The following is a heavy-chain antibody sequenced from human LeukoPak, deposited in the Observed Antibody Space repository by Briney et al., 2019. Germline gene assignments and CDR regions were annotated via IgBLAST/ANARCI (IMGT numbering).Heavy chain of an antibody. CDR2: IKQDGSEK. J-gene: IGHJ4*02. CDR3: ARDIAAAGTELFDY. V-gene: IGHV3-7*03. CDR1: GFTFSSYW. Sequence: ETGGSLRLSCAASGFTFSSYWMSWVRQAAGKGLEWVANIKQDGSEKYYVDSVRGRFTISRDNAKNSLYLQMNSLRAEDTAVYYCARDIAAAGTELFDYWGQGTLVTVSS. D-gene: IGHD6-13*01.